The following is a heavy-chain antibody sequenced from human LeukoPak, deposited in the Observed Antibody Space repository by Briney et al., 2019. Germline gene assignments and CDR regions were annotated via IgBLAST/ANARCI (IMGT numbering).Heavy chain of an antibody. D-gene: IGHD2-8*01. CDR2: ISGSGGST. CDR3: ARDPEEGYCTNGVCYGPGYMDV. Sequence: GGSLRLSCAASGFSFSSYAMSWVRQAPGKGLEWVSAISGSGGSTYYADSVKGRFTISRDNAKNSLYLQMNSLRAEDTAVYYCARDPEEGYCTNGVCYGPGYMDVWGKGTTVTVSS. V-gene: IGHV3-23*01. CDR1: GFSFSSYA. J-gene: IGHJ6*03.